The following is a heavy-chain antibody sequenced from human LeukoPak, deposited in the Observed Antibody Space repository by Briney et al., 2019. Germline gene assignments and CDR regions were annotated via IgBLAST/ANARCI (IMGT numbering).Heavy chain of an antibody. CDR3: ARSLRPGIAVD. CDR2: IFYSGNT. D-gene: IGHD6-19*01. CDR1: GGSISNYY. Sequence: SETLSLTCTVPGGSISNYYCSWIRQPPGKGLEWIGYIFYSGNTNYSPSLKSRVTISVNTSKNQFSLKLSSVTAADTAVYYCARSLRPGIAVDWGQGTLVTVSS. J-gene: IGHJ4*02. V-gene: IGHV4-59*01.